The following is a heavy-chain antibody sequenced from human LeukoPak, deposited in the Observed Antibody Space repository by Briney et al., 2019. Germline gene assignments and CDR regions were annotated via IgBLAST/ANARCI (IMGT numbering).Heavy chain of an antibody. CDR3: SRDRYCSGGSCYSSDY. V-gene: IGHV3-49*03. J-gene: IGHJ4*02. CDR1: GFTFCDYA. Sequence: GGSLRLSCTASGFTFCDYAMSWFRQAPGKGREGGGFIRRKAYGGTTEYAASVKGRFTSSRDDSKSIAYLQMNSLKTEDTAVYYCSRDRYCSGGSCYSSDYWGQGTLVTVSS. D-gene: IGHD2-15*01. CDR2: IRRKAYGGTT.